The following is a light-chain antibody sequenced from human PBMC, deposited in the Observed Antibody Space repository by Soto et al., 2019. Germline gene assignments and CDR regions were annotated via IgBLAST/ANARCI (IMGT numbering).Light chain of an antibody. Sequence: DIQMTQSPSSLSASVGDRVTITCQASQDITHYLSWYQQKPGKAPKLLISDASNLESGVPSRFSGSGSGTDFTFTIDSLHPADGVTYCWQQYDELPLTFGGGTKVELK. CDR1: QDITHY. CDR3: QQYDELPLT. CDR2: DAS. J-gene: IGKJ4*01. V-gene: IGKV1-33*01.